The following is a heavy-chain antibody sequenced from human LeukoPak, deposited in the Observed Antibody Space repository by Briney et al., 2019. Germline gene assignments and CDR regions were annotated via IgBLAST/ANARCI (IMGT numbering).Heavy chain of an antibody. CDR3: TRVMRGAGDY. V-gene: IGHV3-15*01. Sequence: GGSLRLSCAASGFTFSNAWMSWVRQAPGKGLEWVGRIRRKSDGGTADYAAPVKGRFTISRDDSKSIAYLQMNSLKTEDTTVYYCTRVMRGAGDYWGQGTLVTVSS. CDR2: IRRKSDGGTA. CDR1: GFTFSNAW. J-gene: IGHJ4*02. D-gene: IGHD3-10*01.